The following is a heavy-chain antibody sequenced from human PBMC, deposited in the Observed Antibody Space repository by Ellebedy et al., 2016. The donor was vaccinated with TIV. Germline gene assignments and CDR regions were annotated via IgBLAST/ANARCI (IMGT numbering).Heavy chain of an antibody. J-gene: IGHJ4*02. CDR1: GFSMSTSGVG. V-gene: IGHV2-5*01. D-gene: IGHD2-15*01. CDR3: AHYMRSNYCSRSSSCYFEF. CDR2: MYWNDEK. Sequence: SGPTLVKPTQTLTLTCTFSGFSMSTSGVGVGWIRQPPGKALEWLALMYWNDEKRYSPSLKNRLTITKDTSKNQVVLTMTNMDPVDTATYHCAHYMRSNYCSRSSSCYFEFWGQGTLVTVSS.